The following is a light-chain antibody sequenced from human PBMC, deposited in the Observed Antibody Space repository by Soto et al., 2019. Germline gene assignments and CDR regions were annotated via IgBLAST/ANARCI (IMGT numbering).Light chain of an antibody. CDR2: DAS. CDR3: QQRSNWPPMYT. Sequence: EIVLTQSPATLSLSPGERATLSCRASQSVSSYLAWYQQKPGQAPRLLIYDASNRATGIPARFSGSGSGTDFTLTGSSLEPEAFAVYYCQQRSNWPPMYTFGQGTKLEI. J-gene: IGKJ2*01. CDR1: QSVSSY. V-gene: IGKV3-11*01.